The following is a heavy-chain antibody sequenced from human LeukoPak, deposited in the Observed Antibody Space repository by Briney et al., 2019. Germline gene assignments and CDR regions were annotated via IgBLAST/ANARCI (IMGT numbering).Heavy chain of an antibody. CDR1: GGSISSSSYY. CDR3: ARGGYGDYDRSWMRDNWFDP. Sequence: SETLSLTCTVSGGSISSSSYYWGWIRQPPGKGLEWIGSIYYSGSTYYNPSLKSRVTISVDTSKNQFSLKLSSVTAADTAVYYCARGGYGDYDRSWMRDNWFDPWGQGTLVTVPS. J-gene: IGHJ5*02. CDR2: IYYSGST. D-gene: IGHD4-17*01. V-gene: IGHV4-39*07.